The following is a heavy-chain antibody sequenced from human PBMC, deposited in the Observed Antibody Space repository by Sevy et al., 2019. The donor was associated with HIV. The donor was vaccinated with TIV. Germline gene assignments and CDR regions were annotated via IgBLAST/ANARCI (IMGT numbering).Heavy chain of an antibody. Sequence: QLEGTLRLSCAASGFTFSSFGMHSVRQAPGKGQDWVAIISHAGSNKTYADSVKGRFTISRDNSKNTLYLQMDSLRADDTAVHYCAKQGGYCSNGVCYRAFDYWGQGTLVTVSS. CDR3: AKQGGYCSNGVCYRAFDY. CDR1: GFTFSSFG. CDR2: ISHAGSNK. D-gene: IGHD2-8*01. J-gene: IGHJ4*02. V-gene: IGHV3-30*18.